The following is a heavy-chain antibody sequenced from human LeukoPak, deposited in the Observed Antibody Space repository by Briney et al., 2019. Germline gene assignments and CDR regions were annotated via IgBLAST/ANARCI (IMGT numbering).Heavy chain of an antibody. Sequence: SETLSLTCAVYGGSFSGYYWSWIRQPPGKWLEWIGEINHSGGTNYNPSLKSRVTISVDTSKNQFSLKLSSVTAADTAVYYCARRRITIFGVVIRPQFDYWGQGTLVTVSS. CDR2: INHSGGT. J-gene: IGHJ4*02. D-gene: IGHD3-3*01. V-gene: IGHV4-34*01. CDR3: ARRRITIFGVVIRPQFDY. CDR1: GGSFSGYY.